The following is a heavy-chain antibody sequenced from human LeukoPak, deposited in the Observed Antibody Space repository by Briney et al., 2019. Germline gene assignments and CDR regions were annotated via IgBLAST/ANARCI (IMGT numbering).Heavy chain of an antibody. D-gene: IGHD6-13*01. CDR1: GFTFSSYA. Sequence: GGSLRLSCAASGFTFSSYAMHWVRQAPGKGLEWVAVISDDGSNKYYADSVKGRFTISRDNSKNTLYLQMNSLRAEDTAVYYCARAPPRGSWSYYYYGMDVWDQGTTVTVSS. CDR3: ARAPPRGSWSYYYYGMDV. J-gene: IGHJ6*02. CDR2: ISDDGSNK. V-gene: IGHV3-30-3*01.